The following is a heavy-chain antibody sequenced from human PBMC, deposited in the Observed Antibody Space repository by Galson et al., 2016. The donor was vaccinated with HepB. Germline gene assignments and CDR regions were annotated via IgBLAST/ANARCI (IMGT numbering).Heavy chain of an antibody. CDR1: GFTFSSHG. Sequence: SLRLSCAASGFTFSSHGMHWVRQAPGKGLEWVAVISFDGKTTYYADSVKGRLIISRDNSANRLYLQINSLRREDTAVYYCAKRSRLNYYDHYNMDVWGLGTTVIVSS. V-gene: IGHV3-30*18. J-gene: IGHJ6*02. CDR3: AKRSRLNYYDHYNMDV. CDR2: ISFDGKTT. D-gene: IGHD3-16*01.